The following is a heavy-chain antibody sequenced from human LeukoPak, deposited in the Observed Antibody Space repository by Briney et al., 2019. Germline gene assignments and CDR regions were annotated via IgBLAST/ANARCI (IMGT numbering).Heavy chain of an antibody. D-gene: IGHD6-13*01. CDR2: IYPGNSDT. V-gene: IGHV5-51*01. Sequence: GESLKISCKGSGYNFANYWIGWMRQMPGKGLEWMGTIYPGNSDTRYSPSFQGQVTISADKSISTAHLQWSSLKASDTAMYYCILAADGFDYWGQGTLVTVSS. J-gene: IGHJ4*02. CDR3: ILAADGFDY. CDR1: GYNFANYW.